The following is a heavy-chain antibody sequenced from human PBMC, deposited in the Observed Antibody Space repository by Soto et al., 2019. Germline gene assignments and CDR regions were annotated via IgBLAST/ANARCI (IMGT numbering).Heavy chain of an antibody. V-gene: IGHV1-18*01. CDR3: ARGPESRSTAYFDY. CDR1: GFPFTDYG. CDR2: ISAYTGNT. Sequence: QVQLVQSGAEVKKPGASVKVSCKASGFPFTDYGFTWVRQAPGEGLEWMGWISAYTGNTNYAQKVQGRVTRSTDTSTSTAYLELRSLRSDDTAVYYCARGPESRSTAYFDYWGQGTLVTVS. J-gene: IGHJ4*02. D-gene: IGHD2-2*01.